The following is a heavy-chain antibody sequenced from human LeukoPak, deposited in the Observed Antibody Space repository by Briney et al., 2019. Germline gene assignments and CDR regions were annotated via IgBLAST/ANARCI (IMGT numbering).Heavy chain of an antibody. Sequence: ASVKVSCKASGYTFIGYYIHWVRQAPGQGLEWMGWINPNSGVTYYAQKLQGRVTMTRDTSITTAYMELSRLRSDDTAVYYCTIGPADYGDSSFDYWGQGTLVTVSS. CDR3: TIGPADYGDSSFDY. V-gene: IGHV1-2*02. CDR1: GYTFIGYY. J-gene: IGHJ4*02. CDR2: INPNSGVT. D-gene: IGHD4-17*01.